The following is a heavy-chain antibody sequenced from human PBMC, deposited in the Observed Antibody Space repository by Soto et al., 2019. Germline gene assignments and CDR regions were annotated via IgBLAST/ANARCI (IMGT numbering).Heavy chain of an antibody. V-gene: IGHV4-34*01. D-gene: IGHD2-2*01. CDR2: INHSGST. CDR1: GGSFSGYY. Sequence: SETLSLTCAVYGGSFSGYYWSWIRQPPGKGLEWIGEINHSGSTNYNPSLKSRVTISVDTSKNQFSLKLSSVTAADTAVYYCARGVTYCSSTSCYVPLRLGINWFDPWGQGTPVTVSS. J-gene: IGHJ5*02. CDR3: ARGVTYCSSTSCYVPLRLGINWFDP.